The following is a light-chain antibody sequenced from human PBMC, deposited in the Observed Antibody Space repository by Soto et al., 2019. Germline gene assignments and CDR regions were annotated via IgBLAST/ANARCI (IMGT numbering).Light chain of an antibody. CDR2: AAS. Sequence: DIQMTQSPSSLSASVGDRVTITCRASQNIINYLNWYQQKPGKAPKLLIYAASSLQSGVPSRFSGSGSGTDFTLTISSLQPEDFATYYCQQSYSTGYTFGQGTKLKIK. J-gene: IGKJ2*01. CDR1: QNIINY. CDR3: QQSYSTGYT. V-gene: IGKV1-39*01.